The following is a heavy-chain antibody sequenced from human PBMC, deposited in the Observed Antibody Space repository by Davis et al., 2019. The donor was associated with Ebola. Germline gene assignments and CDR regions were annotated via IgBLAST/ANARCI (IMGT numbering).Heavy chain of an antibody. CDR1: GYSFTNYG. D-gene: IGHD6-19*01. V-gene: IGHV1-18*01. CDR3: ARDLAVAPPDY. Sequence: AASVKVSCKASGYSFTNYGINWVRQAPGQGLEWMGWISGYNGNTNYAQKLQGRVTMTTDTSTSTAYMELRSLRSDDTAVYYCARDLAVAPPDYWGQGTLVTVSS. J-gene: IGHJ4*02. CDR2: ISGYNGNT.